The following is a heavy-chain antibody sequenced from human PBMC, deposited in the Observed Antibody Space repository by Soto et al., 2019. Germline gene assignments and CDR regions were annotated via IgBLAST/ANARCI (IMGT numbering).Heavy chain of an antibody. Sequence: SETLSLTCTVSGCSISSSSYYWGWIRQPPGKGLEWIGSIYYSGSTYYNPSLKSRVTISVDTSKNQFSLKLSSVTAADTAVYYCARQGSFRQLVLLYYGMDVWGQGTTVT. V-gene: IGHV4-39*01. J-gene: IGHJ6*02. CDR2: IYYSGST. CDR1: GCSISSSSYY. CDR3: ARQGSFRQLVLLYYGMDV. D-gene: IGHD6-13*01.